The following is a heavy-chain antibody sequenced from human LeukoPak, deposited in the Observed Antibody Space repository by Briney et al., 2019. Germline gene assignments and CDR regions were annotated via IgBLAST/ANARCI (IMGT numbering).Heavy chain of an antibody. CDR1: GGSISGHY. V-gene: IGHV4-4*07. D-gene: IGHD3-22*01. J-gene: IGHJ4*02. Sequence: SETLSLTCTVSGGSISGHYWTWVRQPADKGLEWIGRLYSDGTTYYNPSLRSRVTLSVDTSKNQFSLRLRSVTAADTAVYYCARGSSGITKRYYFDNWGQGALVTVSS. CDR3: ARGSSGITKRYYFDN. CDR2: LYSDGTT.